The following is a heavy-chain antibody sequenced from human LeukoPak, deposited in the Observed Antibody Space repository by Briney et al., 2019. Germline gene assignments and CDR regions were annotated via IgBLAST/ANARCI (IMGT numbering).Heavy chain of an antibody. CDR3: ARGSRTTVLDY. D-gene: IGHD4-17*01. CDR1: GGTFSSYA. Sequence: ASVKVSCKASGGTFSSYAISWVRQAAGQGLEWMGWISAYSGNTNYAQKFQDRVTMTTDTSTSTAYMELRSLTSDDTAVYYCARGSRTTVLDYWGQGTLVTVSS. J-gene: IGHJ4*02. V-gene: IGHV1-18*01. CDR2: ISAYSGNT.